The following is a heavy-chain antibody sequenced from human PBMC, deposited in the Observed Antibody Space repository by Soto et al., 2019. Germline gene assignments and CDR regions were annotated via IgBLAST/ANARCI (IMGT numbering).Heavy chain of an antibody. J-gene: IGHJ4*02. Sequence: EVHLVESGGGLAKPEGSLRLSCVAAGFTFSRYPMNWVRQAPGKGLVLVSSIDGGGVIYYEDSVRGRFTIYKDNAKNSGYLQMDSLRAEDTAVYYCGGAALGDPLTGASQGYWGQGTLVTVSS. CDR2: IDGGGVI. V-gene: IGHV3-21*01. CDR1: GFTFSRYP. D-gene: IGHD3-9*01. CDR3: GGAALGDPLTGASQGY.